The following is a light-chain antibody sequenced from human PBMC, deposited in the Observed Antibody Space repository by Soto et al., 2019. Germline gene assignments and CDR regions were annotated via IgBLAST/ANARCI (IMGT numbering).Light chain of an antibody. CDR2: GAS. J-gene: IGKJ1*01. CDR1: QSISIN. CDR3: QQYNNWPPWT. V-gene: IGKV3-15*01. Sequence: EIVLTQSPGTLSLSTGERATLSCRASQSISINLAWYQQKPGQAPRLLMYGASTRATGIPARFSGSGSGTEFTLTISSLQSEDFAVYYCQQYNNWPPWTFGQGTKVDVK.